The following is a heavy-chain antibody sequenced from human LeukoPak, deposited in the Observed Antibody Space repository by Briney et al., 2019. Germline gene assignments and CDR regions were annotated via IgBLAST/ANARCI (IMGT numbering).Heavy chain of an antibody. CDR3: ASTSPKYYYESSGYSSLFDN. Sequence: SETLSLTCTVSAGSISSDSYYWGWIRQPPGKGLEWIGTIYYSGNTYYNPSLKSRLTISVDTSKNQFSLKLRSVTAADTALYYCASTSPKYYYESSGYSSLFDNWGQGTLVTVSS. V-gene: IGHV4-39*07. CDR2: IYYSGNT. D-gene: IGHD3-22*01. CDR1: AGSISSDSYY. J-gene: IGHJ4*02.